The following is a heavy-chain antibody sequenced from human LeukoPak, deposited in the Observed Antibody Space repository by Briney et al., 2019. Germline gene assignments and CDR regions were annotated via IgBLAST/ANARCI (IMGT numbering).Heavy chain of an antibody. J-gene: IGHJ4*02. V-gene: IGHV4-59*01. Sequence: SETLSLTCTVSGGSINGYYWSWIRQPPEKGLEWIGYVYYRGSTNYNPSLKSRVTISVDTAKNQFSLKLSSVSAADTAVYSCARADYDTSAYYYTFDYWGQGTLVTVSS. D-gene: IGHD3-22*01. CDR1: GGSINGYY. CDR2: VYYRGST. CDR3: ARADYDTSAYYYTFDY.